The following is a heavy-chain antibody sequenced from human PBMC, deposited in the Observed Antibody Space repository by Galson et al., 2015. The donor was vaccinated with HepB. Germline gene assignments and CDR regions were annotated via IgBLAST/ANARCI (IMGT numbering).Heavy chain of an antibody. CDR2: ISGYNGNT. CDR3: TSDSRDGAYYSDY. V-gene: IGHV1-18*01. J-gene: IGHJ4*02. CDR1: GYPFTNYG. D-gene: IGHD3-10*01. Sequence: SVKVSCKASGYPFTNYGITWVRQAPGQGLEWMGWISGYNGNTNYAQNLQGRVTLTTDTSTSNAYMELRSLRSDDTAVYFCTSDSRDGAYYSDYWGQGTLVTVSS.